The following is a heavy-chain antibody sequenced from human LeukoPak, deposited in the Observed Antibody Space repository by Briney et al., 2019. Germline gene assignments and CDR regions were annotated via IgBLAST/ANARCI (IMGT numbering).Heavy chain of an antibody. CDR3: ARDLPTLIPGFDP. CDR1: GGSFSGYY. CDR2: INYSGNT. V-gene: IGHV4-59*01. Sequence: SETLSLTCTVSGGSFSGYYWSWIRQPPGKGLEWIGYINYSGNTNYNPSLKGRVTISVDKSKNQFSLNLNSVTAADTAVYYCARDLPTLIPGFDPWGQGTLVTVSS. J-gene: IGHJ5*02.